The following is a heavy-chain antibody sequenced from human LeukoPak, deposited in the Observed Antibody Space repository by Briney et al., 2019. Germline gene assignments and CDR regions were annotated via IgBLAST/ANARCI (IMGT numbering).Heavy chain of an antibody. V-gene: IGHV3-74*03. CDR1: GFTFSNTW. D-gene: IGHD6-13*01. CDR3: ARDQRDSSSWYDDAFDI. CDR2: IHSDGIST. J-gene: IGHJ3*02. Sequence: GGSLRLSCAASGFTFSNTWMHWVRQAPGKGLVWVSRIHSDGISTTYADSVKGRFTISRDNAKNTLYLQMNSLRAEDTAVYYCARDQRDSSSWYDDAFDIWGQGTMVTVSS.